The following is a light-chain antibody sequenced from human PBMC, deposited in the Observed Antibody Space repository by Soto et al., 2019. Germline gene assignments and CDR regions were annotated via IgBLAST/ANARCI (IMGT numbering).Light chain of an antibody. Sequence: AIPLTQSPSSLSASVGDSVTITCRSSQGISNALAWYQQKPGKPPKLLVYDASTLQRGVPPRFSGSGSGTDFTLTISYLQPEDFATYYCQHFSTYPLTFGGGTKVEI. CDR1: QGISNA. J-gene: IGKJ4*01. V-gene: IGKV1-13*02. CDR2: DAS. CDR3: QHFSTYPLT.